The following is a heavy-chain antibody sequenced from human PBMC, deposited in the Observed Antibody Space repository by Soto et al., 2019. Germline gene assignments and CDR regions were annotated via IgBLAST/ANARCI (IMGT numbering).Heavy chain of an antibody. CDR2: MNPKSGKT. J-gene: IGHJ4*02. D-gene: IGHD2-8*02. V-gene: IGHV1-8*01. Sequence: QVQLVKSGAEVEKPGASVKVSCKTSGYTFINYDINWVRQAPGKGLEWMGLMNPKSGKTGYAQKFQGRVSMTRDTSTSTAYMELNSLRSEDTATYYCSRTPGAYWGQGTLVTVSS. CDR1: GYTFINYD. CDR3: SRTPGAY.